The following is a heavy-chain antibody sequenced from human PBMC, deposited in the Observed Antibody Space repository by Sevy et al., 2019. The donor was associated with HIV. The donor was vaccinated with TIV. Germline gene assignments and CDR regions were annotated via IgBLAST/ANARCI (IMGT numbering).Heavy chain of an antibody. CDR2: IYRRGST. Sequence: SETLSLTCAVSGGSISSSNWWSWVRQHPGKGLEWIGEIYRRGSTRYNPSLQSRVTISVDRSKNEVSLNLSSLNAADTAVYYCTGEAGYYASGSPPMDVWGKGTTVTVSS. CDR1: GGSISSSNW. V-gene: IGHV4-4*02. CDR3: TGEAGYYASGSPPMDV. J-gene: IGHJ6*03. D-gene: IGHD3-10*01.